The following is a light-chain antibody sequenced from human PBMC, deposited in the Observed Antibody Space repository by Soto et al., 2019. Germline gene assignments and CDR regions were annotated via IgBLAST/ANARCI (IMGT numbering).Light chain of an antibody. Sequence: QAVVTQESSVTVSPGGTVTLTCASSTGAVTSGHSPYWFQQKPGQAPRTLIYEASKTFSWTPARFSGALRGGKAVLTLSGAQPEDEAEYYCLISYSRARRVFGTGTKLTVL. CDR3: LISYSRARRV. V-gene: IGLV7-46*01. J-gene: IGLJ1*01. CDR2: EAS. CDR1: TGAVTSGHS.